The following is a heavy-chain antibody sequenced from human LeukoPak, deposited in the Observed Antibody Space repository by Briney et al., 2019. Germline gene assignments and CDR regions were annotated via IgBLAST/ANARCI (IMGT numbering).Heavy chain of an antibody. CDR3: AKDPLGYSHGYYFDY. Sequence: TGGSLRLSCAASGFTFSSYAMSWVRQAPGKGLEWVSAISGSGGSTYYADSVKGRFTISRDNSKNTLYLQMNSLRAEDTAVYYCAKDPLGYSHGYYFDYWGQGTLVTVSS. J-gene: IGHJ4*02. CDR2: ISGSGGST. D-gene: IGHD5-18*01. CDR1: GFTFSSYA. V-gene: IGHV3-23*01.